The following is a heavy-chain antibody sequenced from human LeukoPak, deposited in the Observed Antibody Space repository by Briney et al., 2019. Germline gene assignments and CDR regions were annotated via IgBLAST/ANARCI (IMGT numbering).Heavy chain of an antibody. D-gene: IGHD5-12*01. CDR2: IKSKTDGGTT. CDR1: GFTFSNAW. Sequence: GGSLRLSCAASGFTFSNAWMSWVRQAPGKGLEWVGRIKSKTDGGTTDYAATVKDRFTFSRDDSKNTLYLQMNNLQTEDTAVYYCTTSLSGYDFLFDYWGQGTLVTVSS. J-gene: IGHJ4*02. V-gene: IGHV3-15*01. CDR3: TTSLSGYDFLFDY.